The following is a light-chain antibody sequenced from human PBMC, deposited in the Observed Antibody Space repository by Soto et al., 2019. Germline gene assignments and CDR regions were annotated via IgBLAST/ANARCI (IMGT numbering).Light chain of an antibody. Sequence: TPSPGTLSLSPGEGATLSCRASQSVSSSYLAWYQQKPGQAPRLLIYGASSRATGIPDRFSGSGSGTDFTLTISRLEPEDLAVYYCQQYGSFAWTFGEGTKVDIK. V-gene: IGKV3-20*01. CDR2: GAS. CDR1: QSVSSSY. CDR3: QQYGSFAWT. J-gene: IGKJ1*01.